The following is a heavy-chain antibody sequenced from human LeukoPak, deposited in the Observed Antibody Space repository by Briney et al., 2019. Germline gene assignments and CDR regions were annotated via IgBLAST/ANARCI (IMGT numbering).Heavy chain of an antibody. CDR3: AKGRYYDSSGYYYY. J-gene: IGHJ4*02. CDR1: GFTFGSYA. V-gene: IGHV3-23*01. CDR2: ISGSGGST. D-gene: IGHD3-22*01. Sequence: GGSLRLSCAASGFTFGSYAMSWVRQAPGKGLEWVSAISGSGGSTYYADSVKGRFTISRDNSKNTLYLQMNSLRAEDTAVYYCAKGRYYDSSGYYYYWGQGTLVTVSS.